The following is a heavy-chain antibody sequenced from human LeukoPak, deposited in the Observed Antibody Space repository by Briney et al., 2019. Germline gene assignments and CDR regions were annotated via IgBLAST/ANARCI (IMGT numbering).Heavy chain of an antibody. J-gene: IGHJ3*01. Sequence: PSETLSLTCAVYGGSFSGYYWSWIRQPPGKGLEWIGEINHSGSTNYNPSLKSRVTISVDTSKNQFSLKLSSVTAADTAVNYCGRVLVDENDGGYYWSDDVSDFWGQGTMVTVSS. CDR1: GGSFSGYY. D-gene: IGHD3-3*01. V-gene: IGHV4-34*01. CDR3: GRVLVDENDGGYYWSDDVSDF. CDR2: INHSGST.